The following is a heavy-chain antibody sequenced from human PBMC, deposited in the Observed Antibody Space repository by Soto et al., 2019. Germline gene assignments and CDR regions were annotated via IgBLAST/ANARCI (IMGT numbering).Heavy chain of an antibody. V-gene: IGHV1-69*12. CDR3: ARDDGSGWFFEAA. Sequence: QVQLVQSGAEVKKPGSSVKVSCKASGGSISSFAISWVRQALGQGLDWMGGIIPIFDSANYAQKFQGRVTITADASTSTVYMELSSLRSEDTAVYYCARDDGSGWFFEAAWGQGTLVTVSS. J-gene: IGHJ5*02. D-gene: IGHD6-19*01. CDR2: IIPIFDSA. CDR1: GGSISSFA.